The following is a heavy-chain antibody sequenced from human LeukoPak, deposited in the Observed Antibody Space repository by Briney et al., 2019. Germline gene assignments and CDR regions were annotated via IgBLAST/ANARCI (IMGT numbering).Heavy chain of an antibody. D-gene: IGHD6-6*01. CDR3: AKDIAARTYYYYMDV. CDR1: GFTFDDYT. V-gene: IGHV3-43*01. J-gene: IGHJ6*03. CDR2: ISWDGDST. Sequence: GGSLRLSCAASGFTFDDYTMHWVRQAPGKGLEWVSLISWDGDSTYYADSVKGRFTISRDNSKNSLYLQMNSLRTEDTALYYCAKDIAARTYYYYMDVWGKGTTVTVSS.